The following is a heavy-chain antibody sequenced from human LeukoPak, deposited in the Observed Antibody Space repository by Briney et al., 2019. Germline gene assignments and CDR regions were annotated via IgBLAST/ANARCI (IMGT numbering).Heavy chain of an antibody. CDR3: ARSGSSGSSWYWGYYYYMDV. CDR1: GFTFSSYE. Sequence: GGSLRLSCAASGFTFSSYEMNWVRQAPGKGLEWVSYISSSGSTTYYADSVKGRFTISRDNAKNSLYLQMNSLRAEDTAVYYCARSGSSGSSWYWGYYYYMDVWGKGTTVTVSS. V-gene: IGHV3-48*03. CDR2: ISSSGSTT. D-gene: IGHD6-13*01. J-gene: IGHJ6*03.